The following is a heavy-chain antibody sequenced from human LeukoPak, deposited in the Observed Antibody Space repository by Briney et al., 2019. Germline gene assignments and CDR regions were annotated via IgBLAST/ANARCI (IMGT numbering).Heavy chain of an antibody. CDR2: IRVSGGPT. CDR1: GFTFSNYA. CDR3: ARPPGIAAAGPLGY. Sequence: EGSLRLSCATSGFTFSNYAMTWVRQAPGKGLEWVSAIRVSGGPTYYADSVKGRFIISRDNSENTVYLQMNSLRAEDTAVYYCARPPGIAAAGPLGYWGQGTLVTVSS. D-gene: IGHD6-13*01. V-gene: IGHV3-23*01. J-gene: IGHJ4*02.